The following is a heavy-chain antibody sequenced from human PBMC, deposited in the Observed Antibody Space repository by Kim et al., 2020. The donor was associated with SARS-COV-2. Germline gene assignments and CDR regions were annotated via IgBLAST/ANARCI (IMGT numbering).Heavy chain of an antibody. D-gene: IGHD3-10*01. CDR3: AKDRGEGGPTASYYYYYGMDV. J-gene: IGHJ6*02. V-gene: IGHV3-9*01. CDR1: GFTFDDYA. Sequence: GGSLRLSCAASGFTFDDYAMHWVRQAPGKGLEWVSGISWNSGSIGYADSVKGRFTISRDNAKNSLYLQMNSLRAEDTALYYCAKDRGEGGPTASYYYYYGMDVWGQGTTVTVSS. CDR2: ISWNSGSI.